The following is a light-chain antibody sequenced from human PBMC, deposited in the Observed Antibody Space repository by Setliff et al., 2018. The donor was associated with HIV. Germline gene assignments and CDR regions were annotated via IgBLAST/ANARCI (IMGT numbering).Light chain of an antibody. CDR3: QSYDSSLSGSKV. CDR1: TSDVVGYNY. Sequence: QSVLTQPRSVSGSPGQSVTISCTGTTSDVVGYNYTSWYQNHPGRAPKVLIYDVNKRPSGVPDRFSGSKSDNTASLTIAGLQTEDEADYYCQSYDSSLSGSKVFGTGTKVTVL. J-gene: IGLJ1*01. CDR2: DVN. V-gene: IGLV2-11*01.